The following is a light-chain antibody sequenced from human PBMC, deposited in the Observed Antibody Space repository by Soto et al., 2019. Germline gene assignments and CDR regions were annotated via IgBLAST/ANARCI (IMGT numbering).Light chain of an antibody. J-gene: IGKJ2*01. CDR1: QSISSW. Sequence: DIQMTQSPSTLSASVGDRVTITCRASQSISSWLAWYQQKPGKAPKLVIYDVSSLGSGVPSTFSGSGSGTEFTLTISSLQPEDFGTYYCQQYNRFPYTFGQGTKVDIK. CDR3: QQYNRFPYT. CDR2: DVS. V-gene: IGKV1-5*01.